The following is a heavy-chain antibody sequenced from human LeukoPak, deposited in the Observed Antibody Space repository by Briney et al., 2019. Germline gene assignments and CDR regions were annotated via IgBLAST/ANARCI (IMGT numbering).Heavy chain of an antibody. Sequence: SQTLSLTCTVSGGSISSGGYYWGWIRQPPGKGLEWIGSIYYSGSTYYNPSLKSRVTISVDTSKNQFSLKLSSVTAADTAVYYCARDSRGYGYYFDYWGQGTLVTVSS. V-gene: IGHV4-39*07. CDR3: ARDSRGYGYYFDY. J-gene: IGHJ4*02. CDR2: IYYSGST. CDR1: GGSISSGGYY. D-gene: IGHD5-12*01.